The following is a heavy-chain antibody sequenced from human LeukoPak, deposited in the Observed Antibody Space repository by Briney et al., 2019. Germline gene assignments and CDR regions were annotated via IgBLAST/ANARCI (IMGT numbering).Heavy chain of an antibody. CDR2: IYYSGST. D-gene: IGHD6-19*01. J-gene: IGHJ4*02. V-gene: IGHV4-59*01. CDR1: GGSISSDY. CDR3: ARVAVADPYYFDY. Sequence: SETLSLTCTVSGGSISSDYWSWIRQPPGKGLEWIGYIYYSGSTNYNPSLKSRVTISVDTSKNQFSLKLSSVTAADTAVYYCARVAVADPYYFDYWGQGTLVTVSS.